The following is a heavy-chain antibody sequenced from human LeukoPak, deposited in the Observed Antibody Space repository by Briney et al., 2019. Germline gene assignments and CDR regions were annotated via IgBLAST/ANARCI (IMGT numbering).Heavy chain of an antibody. Sequence: ASVKVSCKASGGTFSSYAISWVRQAPGQGLEWMGGIIPILGIANYAQKFQGRVTITADKSTSTAYMELSSLRSEDTAVYYCATTLGGSYSSGWYYYWGQGTLVTVSP. J-gene: IGHJ4*02. V-gene: IGHV1-69*04. CDR2: IIPILGIA. CDR3: ATTLGGSYSSGWYYY. D-gene: IGHD6-19*01. CDR1: GGTFSSYA.